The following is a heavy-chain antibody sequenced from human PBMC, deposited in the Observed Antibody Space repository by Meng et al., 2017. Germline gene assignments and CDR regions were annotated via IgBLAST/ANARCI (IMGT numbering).Heavy chain of an antibody. CDR2: ISYDGSNK. D-gene: IGHD2-21*02. J-gene: IGHJ4*02. Sequence: GESLKISCAASGFTFSSYAMHWVRQAPGKGLEWVAVISYDGSNKYYADSVKGRFTISRDNSKNTLYLQMNSLRAEDTAVYYCARDCHIVLVTAILGYWGQGTLVTVSS. CDR1: GFTFSSYA. CDR3: ARDCHIVLVTAILGY. V-gene: IGHV3-30*04.